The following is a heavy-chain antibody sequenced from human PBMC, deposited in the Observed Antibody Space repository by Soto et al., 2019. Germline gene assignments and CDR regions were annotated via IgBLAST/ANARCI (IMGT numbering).Heavy chain of an antibody. J-gene: IGHJ6*02. CDR2: LDGAGGST. V-gene: IGHV3-23*01. Sequence: GGSLRLSCLASGFTFSDFAMTWVRHVPGRGLEWVASLDGAGGSTYYAESVRGRFSISRDNSQNTLFLQMKRLTVDDTAIYYCAAPRDEYGSGVSWFTYGMDIWGQGTTVTVSS. CDR3: AAPRDEYGSGVSWFTYGMDI. D-gene: IGHD3-10*01. CDR1: GFTFSDFA.